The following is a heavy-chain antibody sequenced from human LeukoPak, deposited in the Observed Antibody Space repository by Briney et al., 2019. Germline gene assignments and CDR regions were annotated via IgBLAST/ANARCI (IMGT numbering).Heavy chain of an antibody. CDR2: IQYDGSNK. CDR3: AKRVAAKGLDY. Sequence: PGGSLRLSCAASGFTFSSYGMHWVRQAPGKGLEWVAFIQYDGSNKYYADSVKGRFTISRDNSKNTLYLQMNSLRAEDTAVYYCAKRVAAKGLDYWGQGTLVTVSS. CDR1: GFTFSSYG. D-gene: IGHD1-26*01. J-gene: IGHJ4*02. V-gene: IGHV3-30*02.